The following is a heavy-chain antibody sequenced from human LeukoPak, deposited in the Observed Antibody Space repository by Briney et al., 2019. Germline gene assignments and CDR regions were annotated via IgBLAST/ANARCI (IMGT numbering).Heavy chain of an antibody. CDR1: GVTISSNY. CDR3: ARGGGSYDY. J-gene: IGHJ4*02. Sequence: GGSLRLSCAASGVTISSNYRSWVRQAPGKGLEWVSVIYSGGSTYYADSVKGRFTISRDNSKSTLYLQMNSLRAEDTAVYYCARGGGSYDYWGQGTLVTVSS. D-gene: IGHD1-26*01. CDR2: IYSGGST. V-gene: IGHV3-66*01.